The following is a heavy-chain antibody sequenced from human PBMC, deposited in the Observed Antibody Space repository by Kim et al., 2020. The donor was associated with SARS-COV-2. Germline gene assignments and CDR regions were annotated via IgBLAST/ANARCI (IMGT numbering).Heavy chain of an antibody. J-gene: IGHJ4*02. CDR2: ISATGST. CDR1: GASFSTYTYY. CDR3: AREGRWSTSLDY. Sequence: SETLSLTCAVSGASFSTYTYYWNWIRQPAGKGLEWIGRISATGSTDYNPALKSRVTISVDTSKNQFSLKLSSVTAADTALYYCAREGRWSTSLDYWGQGTLVTVSS. D-gene: IGHD1-1*01. V-gene: IGHV4-61*02.